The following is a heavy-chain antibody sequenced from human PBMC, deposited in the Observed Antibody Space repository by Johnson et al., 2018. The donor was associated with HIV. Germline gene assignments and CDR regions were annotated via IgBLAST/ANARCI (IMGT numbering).Heavy chain of an antibody. Sequence: VQLVESGGCLVQPGGSLRLSCAASGSTFSSYAMHWVRQAPGKGLAYVSAISSNGGCTYYANSVTGRFTISRDNSKNTLYLQMGIMRAEDMAVYYCARGSTATRGDAFDIWGQGTMVTVSS. CDR2: ISSNGGCT. V-gene: IGHV3-64*01. CDR1: GSTFSSYA. J-gene: IGHJ3*02. CDR3: ARGSTATRGDAFDI. D-gene: IGHD4-17*01.